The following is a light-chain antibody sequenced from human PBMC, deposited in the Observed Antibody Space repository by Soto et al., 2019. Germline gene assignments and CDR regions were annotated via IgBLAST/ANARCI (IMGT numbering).Light chain of an antibody. CDR3: QQYDNWPHT. CDR1: QNLSRN. V-gene: IGKV3-15*01. Sequence: EMVMTQSPATLSVSPGERATLSCRASQNLSRNLAWYQQQPGQAPRLLIYGASTRATGIPARFSGSGSGTDFILTISSLQSEDFADYYCQQYDNWPHTFGQGTKLEIK. CDR2: GAS. J-gene: IGKJ2*01.